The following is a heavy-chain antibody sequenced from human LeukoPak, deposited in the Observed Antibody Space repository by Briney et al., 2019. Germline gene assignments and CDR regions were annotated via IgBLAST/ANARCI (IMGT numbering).Heavy chain of an antibody. J-gene: IGHJ3*02. CDR2: IYYSGGT. CDR3: ARLPDCSSTSCLDAFDI. CDR1: GGSISSYY. Sequence: SETLSLTCTVSGGSISSYYWSWIRQPPGKGLEWIGYIYYSGGTNYNPSLKSRVTISVDTSKNQFSLKLSSVTAADTAVYYCARLPDCSSTSCLDAFDIWGQGTVVTVSS. D-gene: IGHD2-2*01. V-gene: IGHV4-59*01.